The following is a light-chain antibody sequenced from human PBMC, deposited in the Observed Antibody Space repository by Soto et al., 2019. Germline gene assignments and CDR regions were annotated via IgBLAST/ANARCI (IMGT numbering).Light chain of an antibody. CDR3: SSDTSSSPLLYV. CDR2: HNS. Sequence: QSVLTQPPSVSGAPGQRVTISCTGSSSNIGAGYDVHWYQQLPGTAPKLLINHNSDRPSAVPDTCSGSKSGTSASLAITGLQAEDEADYYCSSDTSSSPLLYVFGAGTKVTVL. J-gene: IGLJ1*01. V-gene: IGLV1-40*01. CDR1: SSNIGAGYD.